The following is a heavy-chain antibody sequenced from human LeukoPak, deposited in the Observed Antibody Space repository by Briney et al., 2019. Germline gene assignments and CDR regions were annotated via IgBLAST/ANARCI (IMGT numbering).Heavy chain of an antibody. Sequence: GGSLRLSCAASGFTFSSYTMNWVRQAPGKGLEWVSSITSSGSYIYYADSVMGRFTISRDNTNNSLYLQMNSLRAEDTAIYYCATYRQVLLPFESWGQGTLVTVSS. CDR3: ATYRQVLLPFES. CDR1: GFTFSSYT. CDR2: ITSSGSYI. V-gene: IGHV3-21*04. D-gene: IGHD2-8*02. J-gene: IGHJ4*02.